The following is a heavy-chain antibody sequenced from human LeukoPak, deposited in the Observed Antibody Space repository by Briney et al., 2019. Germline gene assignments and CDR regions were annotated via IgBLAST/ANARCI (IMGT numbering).Heavy chain of an antibody. V-gene: IGHV3-21*01. Sequence: KPGGSLRLSCAASGSTFSSYSMNWVRQAPGKGLEWVSSISSSGSSMFYADSVKGRFTISRDNAKNSLYLQMNSLRAEDTALYYCARDYLVVPAAMWWFDPRGQGTLVTVSS. J-gene: IGHJ5*02. CDR2: ISSSGSSM. D-gene: IGHD2-2*01. CDR1: GSTFSSYS. CDR3: ARDYLVVPAAMWWFDP.